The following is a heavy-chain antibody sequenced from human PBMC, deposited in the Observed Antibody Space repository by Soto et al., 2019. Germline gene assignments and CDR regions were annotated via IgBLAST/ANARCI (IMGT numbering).Heavy chain of an antibody. V-gene: IGHV3-9*01. CDR1: GFTFDDYA. J-gene: IGHJ4*02. CDR2: INWKSDI. Sequence: GGSLRLSCAVSGFTFDDYAMHWVRQAPGKGLEWVSGINWKSDIGYADSVKGRFTISRDNAENSLYLQMNSLRAEDTALYYCAISQDRGGRTTFIYWGQGTQVTVSS. CDR3: AISQDRGGRTTFIY. D-gene: IGHD3-16*01.